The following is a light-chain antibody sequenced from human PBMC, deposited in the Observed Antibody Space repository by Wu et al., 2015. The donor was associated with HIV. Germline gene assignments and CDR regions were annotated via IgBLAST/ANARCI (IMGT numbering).Light chain of an antibody. Sequence: EIVLTQSPGTLSLSPGDRATLSCRASQTLNSRYFAWYQQKPGQAPRLLIFGASSRASGVPDKFIGSVSGTDFTLTISSLEPEDFAVYYCQFYGHSLLFGGGTKVDIK. CDR3: QFYGHSLL. CDR1: QTLNSRY. V-gene: IGKV3-20*01. CDR2: GAS. J-gene: IGKJ4*01.